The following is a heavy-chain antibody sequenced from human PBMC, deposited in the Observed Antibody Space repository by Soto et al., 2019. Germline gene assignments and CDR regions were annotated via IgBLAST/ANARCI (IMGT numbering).Heavy chain of an antibody. J-gene: IGHJ5*02. Sequence: CEACRESVYSYYLALALQKKRQGLEWMGWINPNSGGTNYAQKFQGWVTMTRDTSISTAYMELSRLRSDDTAVYYCARDSRIAALRPYNWFDPWGQGTLVTVSS. CDR1: RESVYSYY. D-gene: IGHD6-6*01. CDR2: INPNSGGT. V-gene: IGHV1-2*04. CDR3: ARDSRIAALRPYNWFDP.